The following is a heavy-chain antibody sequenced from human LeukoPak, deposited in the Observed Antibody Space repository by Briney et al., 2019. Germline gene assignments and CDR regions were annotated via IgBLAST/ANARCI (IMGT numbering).Heavy chain of an antibody. CDR3: ARDYKYAFDN. CDR1: GFTFSDYS. D-gene: IGHD5-24*01. J-gene: IGHJ4*02. V-gene: IGHV3-48*01. Sequence: GGSLRLSCAASGFTFSDYSMNWVRQAPEKGLEWISYIGIDSGNTNYADSVKGRFTISGDKAKNSLYLQMNSLRVEDTAVYYCARDYKYAFDNWGQGTLVTVSS. CDR2: IGIDSGNT.